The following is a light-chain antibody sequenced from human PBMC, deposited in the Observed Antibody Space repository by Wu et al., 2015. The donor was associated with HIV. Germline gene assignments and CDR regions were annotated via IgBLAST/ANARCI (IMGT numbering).Light chain of an antibody. CDR2: GTS. Sequence: VVLTQSPDTLSLSPGETATFFCRVSQSVTYNYLAWYLQRPGQPPRLLIYGTSNRATDISDRLSGSGSGSNFTLTITTVEPDDFGVYYCQQYGDSPLTFGQGT. V-gene: IGKV3-20*01. CDR1: QSVTYNY. J-gene: IGKJ2*01. CDR3: QQYGDSPLT.